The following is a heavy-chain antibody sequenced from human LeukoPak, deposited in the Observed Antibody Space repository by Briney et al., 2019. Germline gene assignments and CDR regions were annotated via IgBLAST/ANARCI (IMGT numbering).Heavy chain of an antibody. CDR1: GGSISNYY. CDR2: VYYSGTT. CDR3: ARALRGGAVAAYLDY. V-gene: IGHV4-59*01. Sequence: SSETLSLTCTVSGGSISNYYWSWIRQPPGKGLEWMAYVYYSGTTNYNPSLKSRVTIAVDTSKNQFSLKLSSVTAADTAVYYCARALRGGAVAAYLDYWGQGTLVTVSS. D-gene: IGHD6-19*01. J-gene: IGHJ4*02.